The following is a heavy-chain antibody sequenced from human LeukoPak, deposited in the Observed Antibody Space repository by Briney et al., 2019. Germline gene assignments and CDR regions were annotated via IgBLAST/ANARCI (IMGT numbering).Heavy chain of an antibody. CDR2: STDKGDSYTT. V-gene: IGHV3-72*01. CDR1: GFTFSDHY. D-gene: IGHD3-10*01. CDR3: VREGRGFDY. Sequence: PGGSLRLSCAVSGFTFSDHYMDWVRQAPGKGLEWVARSTDKGDSYTTEYAESVKGRFTISRDDSKNFLNLQMNSLKTEDTALYYCVREGRGFDYWGQGTQVTVSS. J-gene: IGHJ4*02.